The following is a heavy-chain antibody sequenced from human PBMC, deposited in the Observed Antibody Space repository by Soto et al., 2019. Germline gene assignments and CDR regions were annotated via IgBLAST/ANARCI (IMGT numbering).Heavy chain of an antibody. Sequence: QVQLVESGGGLVKPGGSLRLSCAASGFTFSDYYMSWIRQAPGKGLEWVSYISSSSSYTNYADSVKGRFTISRDNAKNSLYLQMNSLRAEDTAVYYCAREMVGATTIDYWGQGTLVTVSS. D-gene: IGHD1-26*01. CDR2: ISSSSSYT. CDR1: GFTFSDYY. J-gene: IGHJ4*02. V-gene: IGHV3-11*06. CDR3: AREMVGATTIDY.